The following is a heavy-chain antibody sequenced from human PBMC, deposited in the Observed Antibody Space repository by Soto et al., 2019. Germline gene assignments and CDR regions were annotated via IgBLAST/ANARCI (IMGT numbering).Heavy chain of an antibody. D-gene: IGHD2-15*01. CDR2: MSYDGGSQ. Sequence: QVQLVESGGGVVQPGRSLRLSCAASGFTFGRYVIHWVRQAPGKVLEWVAAMSYDGGSQYYTDSVKGRFTISRDNSKNTLYLQMSSLRPEDTATYYCARVLVEVTINSAFDFWGQGTIVTVSS. CDR1: GFTFGRYV. CDR3: ARVLVEVTINSAFDF. J-gene: IGHJ3*01. V-gene: IGHV3-30-3*01.